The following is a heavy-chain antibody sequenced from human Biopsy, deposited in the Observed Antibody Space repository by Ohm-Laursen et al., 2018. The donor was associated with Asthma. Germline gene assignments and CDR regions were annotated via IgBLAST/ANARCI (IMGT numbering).Heavy chain of an antibody. CDR3: ARETGQDYGGGGAFDS. D-gene: IGHD4-23*01. CDR2: VSSDGHNK. J-gene: IGHJ3*02. CDR1: GFVFSQSG. V-gene: IGHV3-30*03. Sequence: SLRLSCAASGFVFSQSGMHWVRQAPGKGLEWVALVSSDGHNKYYEDSVKGRFTISRDNSKNRLYLQINSLRVEDSAVYYCARETGQDYGGGGAFDSWGPGRMVAVSS.